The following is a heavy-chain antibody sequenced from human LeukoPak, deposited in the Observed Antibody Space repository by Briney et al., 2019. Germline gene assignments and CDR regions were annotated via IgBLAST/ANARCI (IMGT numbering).Heavy chain of an antibody. D-gene: IGHD1-7*01. V-gene: IGHV4-59*08. CDR2: IYYSGST. J-gene: IGHJ6*03. CDR1: GGSISSYY. Sequence: PSETLSPTCTVSGGSISSYYWSWIRQPPGKGLEWIGYIYYSGSTNYNPSLKSRVTISVDTSKNQFSLKLSSVTAADTAVYYCVRRVELRAYYYYSYMDVWGKGTTVTVSS. CDR3: VRRVELRAYYYYSYMDV.